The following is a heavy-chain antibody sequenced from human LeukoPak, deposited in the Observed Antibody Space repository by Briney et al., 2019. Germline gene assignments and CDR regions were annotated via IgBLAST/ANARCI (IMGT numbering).Heavy chain of an antibody. Sequence: GASVKVSCKAPGYTFSNYGLSWVRQAPGQGLEWMGWISTGSGNANYAQKFQGRLTMTTDTSTTTAYMELGSLRSDDTAVYYCARGKVLRFLEYLDDTPNWFDPWGQGTLVTVSS. V-gene: IGHV1-18*01. D-gene: IGHD3-3*01. CDR3: ARGKVLRFLEYLDDTPNWFDP. CDR2: ISTGSGNA. CDR1: GYTFSNYG. J-gene: IGHJ5*02.